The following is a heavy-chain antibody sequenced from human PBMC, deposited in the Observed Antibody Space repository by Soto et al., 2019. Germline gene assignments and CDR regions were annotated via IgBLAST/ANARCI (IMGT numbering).Heavy chain of an antibody. J-gene: IGHJ4*02. CDR1: GGSISTGGYS. D-gene: IGHD6-19*01. V-gene: IGHV4-30-2*01. CDR3: ASAGGLGAVAADY. CDR2: IYHSGST. Sequence: QLQLQESGSGLVKPSQTLSLACAVSGGSISTGGYSWSWIRQPPGKGLEWIGYIYHSGSTYYNPSLKGRVTISVDRSKNQCALKRSSVTAADTAVYYCASAGGLGAVAADYWGQGTLVTVSS.